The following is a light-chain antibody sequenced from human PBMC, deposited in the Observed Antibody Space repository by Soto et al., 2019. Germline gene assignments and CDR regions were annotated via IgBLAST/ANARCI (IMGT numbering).Light chain of an antibody. CDR2: GAS. CDR1: QAIYSY. V-gene: IGKV1-9*01. CDR3: QQLHSQPRT. Sequence: DIQLTQSPFFLSASVGDRVTISCRASQAIYSYLAWYQQKPGKAPKLLIFGASKLQSGVPSRFSGRGSGTEFTLTISSLQPEDFATYYCQQLHSQPRTFGQGTKLEIK. J-gene: IGKJ2*01.